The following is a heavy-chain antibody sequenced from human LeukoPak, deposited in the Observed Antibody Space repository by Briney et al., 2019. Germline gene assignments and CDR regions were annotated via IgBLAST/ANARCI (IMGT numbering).Heavy chain of an antibody. CDR3: AKDMDEWLLRSHFDY. J-gene: IGHJ4*02. CDR1: GFTVGSNY. V-gene: IGHV3-23*01. D-gene: IGHD3-22*01. Sequence: GGSLRLSCAASGFTVGSNYMSWVRQAPGKGLEWVSAISGSGSSTYYADSVKGRFTISRDNSKNTLYLQMNSLRAEDTAVYYCAKDMDEWLLRSHFDYWGQGTLVTVSS. CDR2: ISGSGSST.